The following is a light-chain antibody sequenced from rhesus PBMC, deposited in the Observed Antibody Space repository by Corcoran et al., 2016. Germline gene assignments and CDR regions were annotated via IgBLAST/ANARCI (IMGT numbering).Light chain of an antibody. V-gene: IGKV1-28*03. CDR3: LQHNSYPYS. CDR2: AAS. Sequence: DIQMTQSPSSLSASVGDTVTITCRASQGISSYLNWFQQKPGKAPKLLIYAASNLESGVPSRFSGRGVGTDFTLTISSLQPEDFAVYYCLQHNSYPYSFGQGTKVEIK. J-gene: IGKJ2*01. CDR1: QGISSY.